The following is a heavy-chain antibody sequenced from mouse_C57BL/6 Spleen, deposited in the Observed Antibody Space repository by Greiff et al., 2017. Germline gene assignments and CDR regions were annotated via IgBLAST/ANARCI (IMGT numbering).Heavy chain of an antibody. Sequence: VQLQQPGAELVKPGASVKLSCKASGYTFTSYWMHWVKQRPGQGLEWIGMIHPNSGSTNYNEKFKSKATLTVDKSSSTAYMQLSSLTSEDSAVYYCARGRYYGYDGAMDYWGQGTSVTVSS. CDR2: IHPNSGST. D-gene: IGHD2-2*01. V-gene: IGHV1-64*01. J-gene: IGHJ4*01. CDR3: ARGRYYGYDGAMDY. CDR1: GYTFTSYW.